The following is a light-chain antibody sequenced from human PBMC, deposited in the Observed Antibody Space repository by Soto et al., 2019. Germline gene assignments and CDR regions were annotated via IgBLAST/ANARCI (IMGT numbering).Light chain of an antibody. CDR3: QQYGSSPRT. CDR1: QSVSSSY. J-gene: IGKJ1*01. Sequence: ESVXTXAPGTLSLSPGERATLSCRASQSVSSSYLAWYQQKPGQAPRLLIYGASSRATGIPDRFSGSGSGTDFTLTISRLEPEDFAVYYCQQYGSSPRTFGQGTKVDIK. CDR2: GAS. V-gene: IGKV3-20*01.